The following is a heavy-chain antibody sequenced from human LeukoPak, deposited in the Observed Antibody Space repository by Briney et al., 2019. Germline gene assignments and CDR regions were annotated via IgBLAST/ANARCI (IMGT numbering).Heavy chain of an antibody. CDR3: AGCAGDCYSETLDY. D-gene: IGHD2-21*02. J-gene: IGHJ4*02. CDR1: GFTFSSYW. Sequence: PGGSLRLSCAASGFTFSSYWMHWVRQAPGKGLVWVSRINSDGSSTSYADSVKGRFTISRDNAKNTLYLQMNSLRAEDTAVYFCAGCAGDCYSETLDYWGQGTLVTVSS. V-gene: IGHV3-74*01. CDR2: INSDGSST.